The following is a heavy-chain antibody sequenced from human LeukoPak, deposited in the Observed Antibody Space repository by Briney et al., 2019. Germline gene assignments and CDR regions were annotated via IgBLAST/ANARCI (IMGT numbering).Heavy chain of an antibody. D-gene: IGHD5/OR15-5a*01. Sequence: GGSLRLSCAASGFTFSSYSMNWVRQPPGKGLEWVSSISSSSSYIYYTDSVKGRFTISRDNAKNSLYLQMNSLRAEDTAVYYCARDREPQVYVWGQGTLVTVSS. CDR2: ISSSSSYI. V-gene: IGHV3-21*01. J-gene: IGHJ4*02. CDR1: GFTFSSYS. CDR3: ARDREPQVYV.